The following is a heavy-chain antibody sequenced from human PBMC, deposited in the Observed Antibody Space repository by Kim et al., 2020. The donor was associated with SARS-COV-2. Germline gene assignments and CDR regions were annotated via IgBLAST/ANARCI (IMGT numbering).Heavy chain of an antibody. Sequence: SYNPALRCRFFVSVDTSKNQFSLNLRPVTAADTAVYYCARRPVTTNPFDYWGQGTLVTVSS. J-gene: IGHJ4*02. CDR3: ARRPVTTNPFDY. V-gene: IGHV4-39*01. D-gene: IGHD4-17*01.